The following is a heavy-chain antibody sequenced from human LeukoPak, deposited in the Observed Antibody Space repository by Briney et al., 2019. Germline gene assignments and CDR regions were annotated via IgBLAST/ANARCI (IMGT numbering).Heavy chain of an antibody. CDR2: IWYDGSNK. CDR3: ARDPGLVKTPPYYYYGMDV. CDR1: GFTFSSYG. Sequence: GGSLRPSCAASGFTFSSYGMHWVRQAPGKGLEWVAVIWYDGSNKYYADSVKGRFTISRDNSKNTLYLQMNSLRAEDTAVYYCARDPGLVKTPPYYYYGMDVWGQGTTVTVSS. D-gene: IGHD3/OR15-3a*01. V-gene: IGHV3-33*01. J-gene: IGHJ6*02.